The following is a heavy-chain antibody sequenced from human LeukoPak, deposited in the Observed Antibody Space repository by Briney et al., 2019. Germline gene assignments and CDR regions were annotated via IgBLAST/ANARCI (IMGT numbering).Heavy chain of an antibody. CDR3: AKDRGYNVHSNFDC. CDR2: ISGSGGST. J-gene: IGHJ4*02. D-gene: IGHD3-10*01. V-gene: IGHV3-23*01. Sequence: GGSLRLSCAASGFTFSSYAMSWVRQAPGKGLEWVSAISGSGGSTYYADSVKGRFTISRDNSKDTLYLRMNGLRAEDTAVYYCAKDRGYNVHSNFDCWGQGTLVTVSS. CDR1: GFTFSSYA.